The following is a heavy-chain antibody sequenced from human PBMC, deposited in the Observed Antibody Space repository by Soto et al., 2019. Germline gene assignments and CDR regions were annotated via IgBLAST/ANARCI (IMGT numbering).Heavy chain of an antibody. D-gene: IGHD6-13*01. J-gene: IGHJ5*02. Sequence: SETLSLTCTVSGGSISSSSYYWGWIRQPPGKGLEWIGSIYYSGSTYYNPSLKSRVTISVDTSKNQFSLELSSVTAADTAVNYCARQGWLAAAASWFDPWGQGTLVTVSS. V-gene: IGHV4-39*01. CDR2: IYYSGST. CDR1: GGSISSSSYY. CDR3: ARQGWLAAAASWFDP.